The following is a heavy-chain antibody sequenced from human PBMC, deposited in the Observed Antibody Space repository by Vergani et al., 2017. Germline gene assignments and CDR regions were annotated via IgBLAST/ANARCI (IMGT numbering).Heavy chain of an antibody. V-gene: IGHV1-46*03. Sequence: VQVLQSGAEVKKSGASVKVSCKTSGYTFSNYYMHWVRQAPGQGLEWMGIINPSGGHTNYAQKFQGRVTMTRDTSTSTVYMELSSLRSEDTAIYYCARGDYGILTGYRYWGQGTLVTVSA. CDR2: INPSGGHT. D-gene: IGHD3-9*01. CDR3: ARGDYGILTGYRY. CDR1: GYTFSNYY. J-gene: IGHJ4*02.